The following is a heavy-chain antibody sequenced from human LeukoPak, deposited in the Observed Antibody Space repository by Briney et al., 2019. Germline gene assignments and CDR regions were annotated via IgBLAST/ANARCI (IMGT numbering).Heavy chain of an antibody. CDR1: GFTFSSYA. CDR3: ARDSTILNAFDI. Sequence: PGVSLRLSCAASGFTFSSYAMSWVRQAPGKGLEWVSAISGSGGSTYYADSVKGRFTISRDNSKNTLYLQMNSLRAEDTAVYYCARDSTILNAFDIWGQGTMVTVSS. J-gene: IGHJ3*02. D-gene: IGHD4/OR15-4a*01. V-gene: IGHV3-23*01. CDR2: ISGSGGST.